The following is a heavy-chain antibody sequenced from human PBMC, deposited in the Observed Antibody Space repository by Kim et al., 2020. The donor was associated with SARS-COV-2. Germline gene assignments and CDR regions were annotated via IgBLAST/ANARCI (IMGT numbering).Heavy chain of an antibody. Sequence: ASVKVSCKASGYTFTSYAMHWVRQAPGQRLEWMGWINAGNGNTKYSQKFQGRVTITRDTSASTAYMELSSLRSEDTAVYYCARDYLHTYTAGLDYWGQGTLVTVSS. CDR1: GYTFTSYA. CDR3: ARDYLHTYTAGLDY. J-gene: IGHJ4*02. CDR2: INAGNGNT. V-gene: IGHV1-3*01. D-gene: IGHD2-2*02.